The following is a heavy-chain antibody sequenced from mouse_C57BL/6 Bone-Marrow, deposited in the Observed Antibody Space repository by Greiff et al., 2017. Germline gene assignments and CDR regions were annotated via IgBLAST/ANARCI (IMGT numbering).Heavy chain of an antibody. D-gene: IGHD4-1*01. Sequence: EVKLMESGGGLVKPGGSLKLSCAASGFTFSSYAMSWVRQTPEKRLEWVATISDGASYTYYPDTVTGRFTISRDNAKNNLYLRMSHLKTEDTTMYYCARDGLGRVPAMDDWGQGTSVTVSS. CDR2: ISDGASYT. CDR1: GFTFSSYA. V-gene: IGHV5-4*01. CDR3: ARDGLGRVPAMDD. J-gene: IGHJ4*01.